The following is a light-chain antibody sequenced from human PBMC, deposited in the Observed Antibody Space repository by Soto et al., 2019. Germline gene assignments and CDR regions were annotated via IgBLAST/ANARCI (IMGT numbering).Light chain of an antibody. CDR3: QNYDRSSPIT. Sequence: DIQMTQSPSTLSASAGDRVTITCRASQSINNWLAWYQQKPGKAPQLLIYDASSLESGVPSRFSGSGSGTEFTLTISSLQHDDFATYYCQNYDRSSPITFGPGTKVDNK. CDR1: QSINNW. CDR2: DAS. V-gene: IGKV1-5*01. J-gene: IGKJ3*01.